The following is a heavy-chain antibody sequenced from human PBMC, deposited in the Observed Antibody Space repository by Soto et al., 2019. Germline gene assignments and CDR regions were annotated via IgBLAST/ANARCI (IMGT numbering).Heavy chain of an antibody. J-gene: IGHJ4*02. Sequence: GGSLRLSCTASGFSFSSYAMTWVRQAPGKGLEWVSSISTSGGTTYYADSVKGRLTISRDNSKNTLYLQVNSLRAEDTAIYFCTKGTSSWSRAVFDYWGQGTLVTVSS. CDR1: GFSFSSYA. CDR2: ISTSGGTT. D-gene: IGHD6-13*01. CDR3: TKGTSSWSRAVFDY. V-gene: IGHV3-23*01.